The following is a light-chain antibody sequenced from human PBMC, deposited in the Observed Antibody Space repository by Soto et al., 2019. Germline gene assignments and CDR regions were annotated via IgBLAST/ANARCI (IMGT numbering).Light chain of an antibody. CDR3: QKYNSAPST. J-gene: IGKJ3*01. Sequence: DIQMTQSPSSLSASVGDRVTITCWASQGIANYLAWYQQKPGKVPKLLIYAASTLQSGVPSRFSASGSGTDFTLTISSLQPEDVATYYCQKYNSAPSTFGPGTKVDI. CDR2: AAS. CDR1: QGIANY. V-gene: IGKV1-27*01.